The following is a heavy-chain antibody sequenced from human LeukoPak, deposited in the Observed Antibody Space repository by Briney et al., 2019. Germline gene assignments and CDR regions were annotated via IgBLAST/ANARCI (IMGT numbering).Heavy chain of an antibody. J-gene: IGHJ4*02. D-gene: IGHD3-16*01. CDR2: ISSSSSTI. CDR1: GFTFSSYN. Sequence: GGSLRLSCAASGFTFSSYNINWVRQAPGQGLEWVSYISSSSSTIYYADSVKGRFTISRDNAKNSLFLQMNSLRAEDTAVYYCARERGGYYLDYWGQGTLVTVSS. CDR3: ARERGGYYLDY. V-gene: IGHV3-48*04.